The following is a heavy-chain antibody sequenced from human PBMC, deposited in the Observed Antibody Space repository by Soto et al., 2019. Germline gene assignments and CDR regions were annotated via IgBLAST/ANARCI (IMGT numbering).Heavy chain of an antibody. CDR2: IYYSGST. V-gene: IGHV4-59*08. Sequence: PSETLSLTCTVSGGSISSYYWSWIRQPPGKGLEWIGYIYYSGSTNYNPSLKSRVTISVDTSKNQFSLKLSSVTAADTAVYYCARHASDYGDYVFDYWGQGTLVTVS. CDR3: ARHASDYGDYVFDY. J-gene: IGHJ4*02. D-gene: IGHD4-17*01. CDR1: GGSISSYY.